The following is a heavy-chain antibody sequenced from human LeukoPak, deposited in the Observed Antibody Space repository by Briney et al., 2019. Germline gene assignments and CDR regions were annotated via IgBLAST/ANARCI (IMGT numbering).Heavy chain of an antibody. CDR3: ARDQEYSGSYYRYFDY. Sequence: SETLSLTCAVYGGSFSGYYWSWFRQPPGKGLEWIGYIYSRGLTRGSTNYNPSLKSRVTISVDTSKNQFSLKLSSVTAADTAVYYCARDQEYSGSYYRYFDYWGQGTLVTVSS. D-gene: IGHD1-26*01. V-gene: IGHV4-59*01. CDR1: GGSFSGYY. J-gene: IGHJ4*02. CDR2: IYSRGLTRGST.